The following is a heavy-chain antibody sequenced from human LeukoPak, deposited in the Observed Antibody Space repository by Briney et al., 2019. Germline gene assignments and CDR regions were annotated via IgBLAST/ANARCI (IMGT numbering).Heavy chain of an antibody. CDR2: IRYDGSNK. CDR1: GFTFSSYG. J-gene: IGHJ4*02. Sequence: GGSLRLSCAASGFTFSSYGMHWVRQAPGKGLEWVAFIRYDGSNKYYAAPVQGRFTISRDDSENTLSLEMNSLKTEDTAVYYCTTSPAPGVDYWGQGTLVTVSS. D-gene: IGHD1-14*01. V-gene: IGHV3-30*02. CDR3: TTSPAPGVDY.